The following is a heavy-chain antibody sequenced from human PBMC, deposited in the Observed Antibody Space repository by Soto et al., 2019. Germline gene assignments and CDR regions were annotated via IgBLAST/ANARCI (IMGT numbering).Heavy chain of an antibody. D-gene: IGHD3-10*01. Sequence: TLSLTCTVSGGSISSGDYYWKWVRQPPGKGLEWIGYIYYSGSTYYNPSLQSRVTIEVDTSKNQFSLKLSSVTAADTAVYYCAGVPYGSDSYYFDYWGKGSWVTV. V-gene: IGHV4-30-4*01. CDR2: IYYSGST. CDR3: AGVPYGSDSYYFDY. CDR1: GGSISSGDYY. J-gene: IGHJ4*02.